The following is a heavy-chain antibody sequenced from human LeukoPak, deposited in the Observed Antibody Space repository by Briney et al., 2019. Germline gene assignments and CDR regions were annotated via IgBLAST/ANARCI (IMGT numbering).Heavy chain of an antibody. Sequence: GRSLRLSCAASGFTFSSYAMHWVRQAPGKGLEWVSSISGSGGSTQYAASVQGRFTISRDNSKNTLYLQMNSLRAEDTAVYYCAKHIVVVPAAIRGYSDYWGQGTLVPVSS. CDR1: GFTFSSYA. V-gene: IGHV3-23*01. J-gene: IGHJ4*02. D-gene: IGHD2-2*02. CDR2: ISGSGGST. CDR3: AKHIVVVPAAIRGYSDY.